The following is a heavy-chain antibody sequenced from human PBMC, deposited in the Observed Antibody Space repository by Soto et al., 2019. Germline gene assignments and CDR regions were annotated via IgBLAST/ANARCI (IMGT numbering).Heavy chain of an antibody. V-gene: IGHV4-4*07. D-gene: IGHD2-21*02. Sequence: SETLSLTCTVSGGSITDYSWVWIRQPAGKGLEWIGRIFSSGSTNYNPSLKGRITMSLDTSKNQFSLKLNSATATDTAGYFCARDQGVVVTADNWFDPWGQGTLLPVSS. J-gene: IGHJ5*02. CDR2: IFSSGST. CDR3: ARDQGVVVTADNWFDP. CDR1: GGSITDYS.